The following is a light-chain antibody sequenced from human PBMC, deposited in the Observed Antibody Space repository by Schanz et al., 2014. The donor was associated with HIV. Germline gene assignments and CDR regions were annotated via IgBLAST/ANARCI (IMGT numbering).Light chain of an antibody. CDR3: QQTYTTPSIT. V-gene: IGKV1-12*02. CDR2: AAS. J-gene: IGKJ5*01. Sequence: DLQMPQSPSSVSASVGDRVTITCRASQGISTWLAWYQQKPGKAPKLLIYAASNLQSGVPLRFNGSGSGTDFTLIISALQPEDFASYYCQQTYTTPSITFGQGTRLEIK. CDR1: QGISTW.